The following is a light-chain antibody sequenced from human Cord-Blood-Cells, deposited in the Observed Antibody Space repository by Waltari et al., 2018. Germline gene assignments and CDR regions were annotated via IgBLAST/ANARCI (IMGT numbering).Light chain of an antibody. V-gene: IGLV2-14*01. Sequence: QSALTQPASVSVSPGHSITIACTGTSSHVVGYNYAAGYQQHPGKAPKHMIYYVSNRPSGVSSRVSVSKSGNTASLTISGLQAEDEADYYCSSYTSSSTYVFGTGTKVTVL. CDR2: YVS. CDR1: SSHVVGYNY. CDR3: SSYTSSSTYV. J-gene: IGLJ1*01.